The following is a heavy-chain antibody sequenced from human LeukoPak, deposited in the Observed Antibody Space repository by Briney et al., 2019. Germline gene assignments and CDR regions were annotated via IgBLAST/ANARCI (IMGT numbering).Heavy chain of an antibody. Sequence: GGSLRLSCAASGFTFSSYAMSWVRQAPGQGLEWVSYISSSGSTIYYADSVKGRFTISRDNAKNSLYLQMNSLRAEDTAVYYCARDRGGQLVLGEEAFDIWGQGTMVTVSS. CDR2: ISSSGSTI. V-gene: IGHV3-48*04. CDR1: GFTFSSYA. J-gene: IGHJ3*02. D-gene: IGHD6-6*01. CDR3: ARDRGGQLVLGEEAFDI.